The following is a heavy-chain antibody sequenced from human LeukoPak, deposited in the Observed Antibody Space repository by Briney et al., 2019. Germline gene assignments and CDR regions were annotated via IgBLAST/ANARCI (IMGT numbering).Heavy chain of an antibody. V-gene: IGHV1-69*13. Sequence: ASVKVSCKASGGTFSSYAISWVRHPPGQGLEWMGGIIPIFGTANYAQKFQGRVTITADESTSTAYMELSSLRSEDTAVYYCAVDSSGYDKVLYYYYMDVWGKGTTVTVSS. J-gene: IGHJ6*03. CDR2: IIPIFGTA. D-gene: IGHD3-22*01. CDR3: AVDSSGYDKVLYYYYMDV. CDR1: GGTFSSYA.